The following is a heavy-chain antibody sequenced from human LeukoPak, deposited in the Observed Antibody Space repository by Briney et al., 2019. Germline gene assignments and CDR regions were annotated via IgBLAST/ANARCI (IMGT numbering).Heavy chain of an antibody. V-gene: IGHV4-38-2*01. CDR1: GYSISSGYY. CDR3: ARSMGIATTINWFDR. Sequence: SETLSLTCAVSGYSISSGYYWGWIRQPPGKGLEWIGSIYHSGSTYYNPSLKSRVTILVDTSKNQVSLRLSSVTAADTAVYYCARSMGIATTINWFDRWGQGTLVTVSS. CDR2: IYHSGST. D-gene: IGHD1-26*01. J-gene: IGHJ5*02.